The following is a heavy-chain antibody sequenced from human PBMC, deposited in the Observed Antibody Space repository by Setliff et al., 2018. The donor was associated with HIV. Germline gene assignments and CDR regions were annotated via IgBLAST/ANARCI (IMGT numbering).Heavy chain of an antibody. Sequence: SETLSLTCTVSGGSIKSSSYYWGWIRQPPGKGLEWIGSIYYSGNTYYNPSLKSRVTISVDTSRDQFSLRLSSVTAADTAIYYCARVPTSSWYVTTQRTKEYFQQWGQGTLVTVSS. J-gene: IGHJ1*01. CDR3: ARVPTSSWYVTTQRTKEYFQQ. D-gene: IGHD6-13*01. CDR2: IYYSGNT. CDR1: GGSIKSSSYY. V-gene: IGHV4-39*07.